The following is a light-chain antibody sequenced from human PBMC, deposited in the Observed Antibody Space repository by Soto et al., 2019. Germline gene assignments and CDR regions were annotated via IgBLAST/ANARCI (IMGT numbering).Light chain of an antibody. J-gene: IGLJ1*01. Sequence: QSVLTQPASVSGSPGQSITISCTGTSSDVGGYNYVSWYQQHPGKAPKLMIYDVNIRPSGVSNRFSGSKSGNMASLTISGLQAEDEADYFCSSYTSSSTYVFGTGTKLTVL. V-gene: IGLV2-14*01. CDR3: SSYTSSSTYV. CDR1: SSDVGGYNY. CDR2: DVN.